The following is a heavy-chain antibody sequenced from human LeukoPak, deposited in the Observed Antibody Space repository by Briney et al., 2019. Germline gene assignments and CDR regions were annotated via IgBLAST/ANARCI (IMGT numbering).Heavy chain of an antibody. D-gene: IGHD3-22*01. V-gene: IGHV4-34*01. CDR3: ARGXPSWLLPSPFDY. CDR2: INHSGST. J-gene: IGHJ4*02. CDR1: GGSFSGYY. Sequence: SETLSLTCAVYGGSFSGYYWSWIRQPPGKGLEWIGEINHSGSTNYNPSLKSRVTISVDTSKNQFSLKLSSVTAADTAVYYCARGXPSWLLPSPFDYWGQGTLVTVSS.